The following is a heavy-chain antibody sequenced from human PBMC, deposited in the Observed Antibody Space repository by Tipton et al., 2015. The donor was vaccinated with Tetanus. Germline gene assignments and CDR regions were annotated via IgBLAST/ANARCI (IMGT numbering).Heavy chain of an antibody. D-gene: IGHD3-16*01. J-gene: IGHJ6*02. CDR2: VSYSGST. CDR3: ARDHGITWGGMGYYYGMDV. Sequence: TLSLTCTVSGGSVRSGSYYWNWIRQPPGKGLEWIGYVSYSGSTNSNYSLKSRVTISVDTSKNQFSLRLSSVTAAGTAVYYCARDHGITWGGMGYYYGMDVWGQGTTVTVSS. V-gene: IGHV4-61*01. CDR1: GGSVRSGSYY.